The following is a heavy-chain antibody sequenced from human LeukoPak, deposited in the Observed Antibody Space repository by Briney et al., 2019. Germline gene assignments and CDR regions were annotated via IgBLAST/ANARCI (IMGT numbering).Heavy chain of an antibody. CDR3: DRNSRGFDY. D-gene: IGHD6-13*01. CDR1: GGSISSGDYY. Sequence: SQTLSLTCTVSGGSISSGDYYWSWIRQPPGKGLEWLGYIYYSGSTYYNPSLKSRVTISVDTSKNQFSLKLSSVTAAETAGNCCDRNSRGFDYWGQGTLVTVSS. V-gene: IGHV4-30-4*08. J-gene: IGHJ4*02. CDR2: IYYSGST.